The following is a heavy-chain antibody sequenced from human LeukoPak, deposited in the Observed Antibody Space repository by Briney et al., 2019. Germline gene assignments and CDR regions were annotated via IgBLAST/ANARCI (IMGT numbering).Heavy chain of an antibody. D-gene: IGHD1-26*01. CDR3: ARGNWEVRFDN. V-gene: IGHV4-34*01. CDR2: INHSGST. CDR1: GGSFSGYY. J-gene: IGHJ4*02. Sequence: SETLSLTCAVYGGSFSGYYWSWIRQPPGKGLEWIGEINHSGSTNYNPSLTSRVTISVDTSKNQFSLKLSSVTAADTAVYYCARGNWEVRFDNWGQGTLVTVSS.